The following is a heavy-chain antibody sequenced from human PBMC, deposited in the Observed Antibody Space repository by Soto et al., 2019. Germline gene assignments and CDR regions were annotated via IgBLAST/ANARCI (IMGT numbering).Heavy chain of an antibody. J-gene: IGHJ4*02. Sequence: GGFLRLPGPASGIRFSTYEMNWVRQAPGKGLEWVSYISSDGISRLYQADSVKGRFTISRENAKNSLYRQMSSLRAEDTAVYDCARGLFTTPLDVWGQGALVTVSS. D-gene: IGHD3-3*01. CDR2: ISSDGISRL. CDR3: ARGLFTTPLDV. V-gene: IGHV3-48*03. CDR1: GIRFSTYE.